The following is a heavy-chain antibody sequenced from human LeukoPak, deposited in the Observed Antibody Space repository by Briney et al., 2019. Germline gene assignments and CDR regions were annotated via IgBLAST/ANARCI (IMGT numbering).Heavy chain of an antibody. J-gene: IGHJ5*02. CDR1: GYTFSRFG. CDR3: ARGSSNGWFDP. CDR2: ISGYDGNT. Sequence: GASVKVSCKASGYTFSRFGISWVRQAPGQGLEWMGWISGYDGNTNYPQRLQGRVTMTTDTSTSTAYMELRNLRSDDTAVYYCARGSSNGWFDPWGQGTLVTVSS. V-gene: IGHV1-18*01. D-gene: IGHD2-8*01.